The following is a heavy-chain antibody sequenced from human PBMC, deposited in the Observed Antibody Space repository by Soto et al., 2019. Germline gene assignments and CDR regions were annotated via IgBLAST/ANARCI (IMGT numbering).Heavy chain of an antibody. V-gene: IGHV3-30*04. CDR3: ARSDILVDSFDL. D-gene: IGHD3-3*02. Sequence: QVQLVESGGGAVQPGRPLRLSCAASGFIFSNYAMHWFRQAPGKGLEWVAVIAYDGSKTYFADSVKGRFTISTDNSRNTVYLHLNTLRVEDTALYYCARSDILVDSFDLWGQGTMVSVSS. J-gene: IGHJ3*01. CDR1: GFIFSNYA. CDR2: IAYDGSKT.